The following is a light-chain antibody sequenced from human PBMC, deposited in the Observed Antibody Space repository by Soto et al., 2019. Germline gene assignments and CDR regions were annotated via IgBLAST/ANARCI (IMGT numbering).Light chain of an antibody. CDR1: QSISNTY. V-gene: IGKV3-20*01. J-gene: IGKJ2*01. CDR2: CAS. CDR3: QQYGSSLMYT. Sequence: EIVLTQSPGTLSLSPGERATLSCRASQSISNTYLAWYQQKPGQAPRLLIFCASSRATGIPDRFSGSGSGTDFTLTISGLEPEDFAVYYCQQYGSSLMYTFGQGTKLEIK.